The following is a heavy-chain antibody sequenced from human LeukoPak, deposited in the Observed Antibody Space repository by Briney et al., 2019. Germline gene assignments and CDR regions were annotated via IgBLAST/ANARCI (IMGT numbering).Heavy chain of an antibody. CDR3: AKDLSGGRNYYYYGMDV. CDR1: GFTFDDYA. Sequence: GRSLRLSCAASGFTFDDYAMHWVRQAPGKGLEWVSGISWNSGSIGYTDSVKGRFTISRDNAKNSLYLQMNSLRAEDTALYYCAKDLSGGRNYYYYGMDVWGQGTTVTVSS. D-gene: IGHD4-23*01. J-gene: IGHJ6*02. V-gene: IGHV3-9*01. CDR2: ISWNSGSI.